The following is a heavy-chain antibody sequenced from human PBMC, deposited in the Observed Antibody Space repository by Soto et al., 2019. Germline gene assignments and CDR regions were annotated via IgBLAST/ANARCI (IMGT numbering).Heavy chain of an antibody. CDR3: ARTSAAGKYYYGMDV. Sequence: GEALKISGKGSGYSFTSYWSGWVRQMPGKGLEWMGIIYPGDSDTRYSPSFQGQVTISADKSISTAYLQWSSLKASDTAMYYCARTSAAGKYYYGMDVWGQGTTVTVSS. V-gene: IGHV5-51*01. CDR1: GYSFTSYW. CDR2: IYPGDSDT. J-gene: IGHJ6*02. D-gene: IGHD6-13*01.